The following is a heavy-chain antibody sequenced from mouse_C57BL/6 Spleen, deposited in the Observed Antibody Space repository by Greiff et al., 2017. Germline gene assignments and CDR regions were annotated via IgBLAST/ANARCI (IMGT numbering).Heavy chain of an antibody. CDR3: ARDGDGYSAWFAY. D-gene: IGHD2-3*01. CDR2: ISDGGSYT. CDR1: GFTFSSYA. J-gene: IGHJ3*01. V-gene: IGHV5-4*01. Sequence: VQLKESGGGLVKPGGSLKLSCAASGFTFSSYAMSWVRQTPEKRLEWVATISDGGSYTYYPDNVKGRFTISRDNAKNNLYLQMSHLKSEDTAMYYCARDGDGYSAWFAYWGQGTLVTVSA.